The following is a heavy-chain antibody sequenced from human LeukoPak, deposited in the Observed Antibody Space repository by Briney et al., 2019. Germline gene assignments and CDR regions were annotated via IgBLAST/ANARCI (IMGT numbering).Heavy chain of an antibody. CDR3: AKGRGVTGIVGAINY. Sequence: PGGSLRLSCAASGFTFSSYSMNWVRQAPGKGLEWVAVISYDGSNKYYADSVKGRFTISRDNSKNTLYLQMNSLRAEDTAVYYCAKGRGVTGIVGAINYWGQGTLVTVSS. CDR1: GFTFSSYS. D-gene: IGHD1-26*01. J-gene: IGHJ4*02. V-gene: IGHV3-30*18. CDR2: ISYDGSNK.